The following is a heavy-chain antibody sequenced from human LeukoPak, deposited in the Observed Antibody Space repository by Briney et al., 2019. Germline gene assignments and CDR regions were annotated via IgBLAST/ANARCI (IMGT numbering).Heavy chain of an antibody. D-gene: IGHD1-26*01. CDR3: ARDRSGSYYDGYFDY. CDR2: ISNNGGYT. Sequence: GGSLRLSCAASGFTFSSSAMSWVRQAPGKGLEWVSAISNNGGYTYYADSVQGRFTISRDNSKSTLCLQMNSLRAEDTAVYYCARDRSGSYYDGYFDYWGQGTLVTVSS. V-gene: IGHV3-23*01. J-gene: IGHJ4*02. CDR1: GFTFSSSA.